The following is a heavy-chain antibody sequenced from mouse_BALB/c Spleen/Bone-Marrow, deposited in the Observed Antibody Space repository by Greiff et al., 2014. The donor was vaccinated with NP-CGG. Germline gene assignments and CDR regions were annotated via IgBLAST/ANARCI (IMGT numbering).Heavy chain of an antibody. Sequence: VQLQESGPQLVRPGASVKISCKASGYSFTSYWMHWVKQRPGQGLEWIGMIDPSDSETRLNQKFKDKATLTVDKSSSTAYMQLSSPTSEDSAVYYCAGEGDYYGSSAYWGQGTLVTVSA. CDR1: GYSFTSYW. CDR3: AGEGDYYGSSAY. J-gene: IGHJ3*01. CDR2: IDPSDSET. D-gene: IGHD1-1*01. V-gene: IGHV1-74*04.